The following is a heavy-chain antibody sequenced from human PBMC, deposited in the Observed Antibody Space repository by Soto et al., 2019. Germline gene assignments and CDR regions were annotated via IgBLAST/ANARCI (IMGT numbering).Heavy chain of an antibody. CDR3: AKDLGGATYLYYVDY. CDR1: GFTLSNYG. D-gene: IGHD1-26*01. Sequence: PGGSLRLSCVASGFTLSNYGMHWVRQAPGKGLEWLAVISYDGSNKFYADSVKGRFTFSRDNSKNTLYLQMNSLRAEDTAVYYCAKDLGGATYLYYVDYWGQGTLVTVSS. V-gene: IGHV3-30*18. J-gene: IGHJ4*02. CDR2: ISYDGSNK.